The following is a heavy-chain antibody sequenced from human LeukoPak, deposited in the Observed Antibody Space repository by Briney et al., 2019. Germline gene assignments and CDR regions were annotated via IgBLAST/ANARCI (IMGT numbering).Heavy chain of an antibody. CDR3: ARDPPMYYYDEPGSRDAFDI. D-gene: IGHD3-22*01. CDR2: ISYDGSEK. CDR1: GFAFSTSA. V-gene: IGHV3-30*03. J-gene: IGHJ3*02. Sequence: PGGSLRLSCATSGFAFSTSAMHWVRQAPDTGLEWVAFISYDGSEKYYADSVRGRFTVSRDNSKSTLFLQMNSLRPEDTAVFYCARDPPMYYYDEPGSRDAFDIWGQGTMVTVSS.